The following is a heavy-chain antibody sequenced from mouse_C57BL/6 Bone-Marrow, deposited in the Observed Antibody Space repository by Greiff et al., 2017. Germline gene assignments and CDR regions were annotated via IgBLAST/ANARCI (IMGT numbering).Heavy chain of an antibody. V-gene: IGHV1-15*01. CDR1: GYTFTDYE. D-gene: IGHD1-1*01. CDR2: IDPETGGT. CDR3: TIIGFFDY. J-gene: IGHJ2*01. Sequence: VKLVESGAELVRPGASVTLSCKASGYTFTDYEMHWVKQTPVYGLEWIGAIDPETGGTAYNQKFKGKAILTADKSSSTAYMELRSLTSEDSAVYYCTIIGFFDYWGQGTTLTVSS.